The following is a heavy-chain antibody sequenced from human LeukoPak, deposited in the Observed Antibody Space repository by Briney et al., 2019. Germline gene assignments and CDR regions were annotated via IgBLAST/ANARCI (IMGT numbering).Heavy chain of an antibody. Sequence: KPSETLSLTCAVYGGSFSGYYWSWIRQPPRKGLEWIGEINHSGSTNYNPSLKSRVTISVDTSKNQFSLKLSSVTAADTAVYYCASSSIAARLFDYWGQGTLVTVSS. CDR1: GGSFSGYY. CDR2: INHSGST. V-gene: IGHV4-34*01. CDR3: ASSSIAARLFDY. J-gene: IGHJ4*02. D-gene: IGHD6-6*01.